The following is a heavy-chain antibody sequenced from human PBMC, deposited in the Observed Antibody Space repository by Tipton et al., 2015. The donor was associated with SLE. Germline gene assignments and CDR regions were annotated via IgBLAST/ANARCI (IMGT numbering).Heavy chain of an antibody. CDR2: ISRNAFST. J-gene: IGHJ3*02. V-gene: IGHV3-11*04. Sequence: GSLRLSCAASGFTFKDFYMSWIRQAPGKGLEWVSYISRNAFSTYYADSVKGRFTMSRDDATNSLYLQMNSLRDEDTAIYYCAKGDAGSIFDAFDIWGQGTMVTVSS. CDR1: GFTFKDFY. D-gene: IGHD3-3*01. CDR3: AKGDAGSIFDAFDI.